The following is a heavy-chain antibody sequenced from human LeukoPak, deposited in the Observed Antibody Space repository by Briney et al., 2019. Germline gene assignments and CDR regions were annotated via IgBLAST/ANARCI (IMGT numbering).Heavy chain of an antibody. CDR2: IYYSGST. J-gene: IGHJ5*02. V-gene: IGHV4-59*01. D-gene: IGHD3-10*01. CDR1: GGSIRDYY. Sequence: KPSETLSLTCTVSGGSIRDYYWNWIRQPPGKGLEWIGYIYYSGSTNYNPSLKSRVTISVGTSKNQFSLRLSSVTAADTAVYYCARLRFGELSWFDPWGQGTLVTVSS. CDR3: ARLRFGELSWFDP.